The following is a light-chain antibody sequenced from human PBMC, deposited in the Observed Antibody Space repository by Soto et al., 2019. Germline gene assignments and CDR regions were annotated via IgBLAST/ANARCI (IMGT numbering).Light chain of an antibody. CDR1: QTISHW. V-gene: IGKV1-5*01. CDR2: DAS. CDR3: QQYNSYSEA. J-gene: IGKJ1*01. Sequence: DIHLTQSPSTLSASVGDRVTITCRASQTISHWLAWFQQKPGKAPKLLIYDASNLESGVPSRFSGSGSGTEFTLTVSSLQPDDFATYYCQQYNSYSEAFGQGTKVDIK.